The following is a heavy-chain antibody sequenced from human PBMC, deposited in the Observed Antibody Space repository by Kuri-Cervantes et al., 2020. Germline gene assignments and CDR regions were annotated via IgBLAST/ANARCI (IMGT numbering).Heavy chain of an antibody. CDR2: ISYDGSNK. Sequence: LSLTCAASGFTFSSYGMRWVRQAPGKGLEWVAVISYDGSNKYYADSVKGRFTISRDNSKNTLYLQMNSLRAEDTAVYYCARGPRALRVVPAATDYWGQGTLVTVSS. J-gene: IGHJ4*02. CDR3: ARGPRALRVVPAATDY. D-gene: IGHD2-2*01. CDR1: GFTFSSYG. V-gene: IGHV3-30*03.